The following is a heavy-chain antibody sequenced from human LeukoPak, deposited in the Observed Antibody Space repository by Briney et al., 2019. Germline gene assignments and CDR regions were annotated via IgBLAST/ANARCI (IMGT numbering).Heavy chain of an antibody. CDR3: ATNGYYCMDV. CDR1: GDSIISSNYY. J-gene: IGHJ6*03. D-gene: IGHD2-8*01. Sequence: PSETLSLTCTVSGDSIISSNYYWGWIRQPPGKGLEWIGSIYYRGSTYYNPSLKSRVTISVDTSKNQFSLKVNSLTAADTAVYYCATNGYYCMDVWGKGTTVTVSS. CDR2: IYYRGST. V-gene: IGHV4-39*07.